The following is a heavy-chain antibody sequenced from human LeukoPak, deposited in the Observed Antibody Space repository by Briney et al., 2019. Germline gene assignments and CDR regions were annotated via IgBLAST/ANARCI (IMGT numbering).Heavy chain of an antibody. CDR3: ARRGWQPPYYYYYYMDV. D-gene: IGHD3-22*01. J-gene: IGHJ6*03. CDR2: IYYSGST. CDR1: GGSISSSSYY. Sequence: SETLSLTCTVSGGSISSSSYYWGWIRQPPGKGLEWIGSIYYSGSTYYNPSLKSRVTISVDTSKNQFSLKLSSVTAADTAVYYCARRGWQPPYYYYYYMDVWGKGTTVTVSS. V-gene: IGHV4-39*01.